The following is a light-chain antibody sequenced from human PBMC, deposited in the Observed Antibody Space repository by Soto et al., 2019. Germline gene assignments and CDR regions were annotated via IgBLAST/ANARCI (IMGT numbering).Light chain of an antibody. CDR2: DAS. CDR3: QHYINFSGT. V-gene: IGKV1-5*01. Sequence: DIQMTQSPSTLSASVGDRVTITCRASQSISNWLAWYQQKPGKAPKLLIYDASTLQSGVSSRSSGSGSGTEFTLTISNLQPDDFASYYCQHYINFSGTFGQGTTVDI. CDR1: QSISNW. J-gene: IGKJ1*01.